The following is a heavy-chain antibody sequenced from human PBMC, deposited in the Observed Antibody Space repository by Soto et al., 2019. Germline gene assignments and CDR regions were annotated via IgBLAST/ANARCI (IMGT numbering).Heavy chain of an antibody. J-gene: IGHJ4*02. Sequence: GESLKISCQGSGYSFTSYWSGWVRQMPGKGLEWMGIIYPGDSDTRYSPSFQGQVTISADKSISTAYLQWSSLKASDTAMYYCARHSIGPAAKGDYFDYWGQGTLVTVS. V-gene: IGHV5-51*01. CDR2: IYPGDSDT. CDR1: GYSFTSYW. D-gene: IGHD2-2*01. CDR3: ARHSIGPAAKGDYFDY.